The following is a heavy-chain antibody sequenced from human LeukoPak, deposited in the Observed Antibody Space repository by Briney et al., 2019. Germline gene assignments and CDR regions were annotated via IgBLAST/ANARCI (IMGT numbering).Heavy chain of an antibody. CDR2: INHSGST. CDR1: GGSFSGYY. V-gene: IGHV4-34*01. Sequence: SETLSLTCAVYGGSFSGYYWSWIRQPPGKGLEWIGEINHSGSTNYNPSLKSRVTISVDTSKNQFSLKLSSVTAADTAVYYCARDLKYGMDVWGQGTTVTVSS. J-gene: IGHJ6*02. CDR3: ARDLKYGMDV.